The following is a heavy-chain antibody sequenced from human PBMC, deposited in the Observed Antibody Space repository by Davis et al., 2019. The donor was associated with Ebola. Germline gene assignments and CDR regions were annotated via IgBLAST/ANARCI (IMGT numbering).Heavy chain of an antibody. V-gene: IGHV3-23*01. Sequence: GESLKISCAASEFIFRGHAMSWVRQAPGKGLEWVSSISGSGGSTHYADSVKGRFTISRDNSKNTLYLQMNSLRAEETAVYYCAKTLWGGMDVWGQGTTVTVSS. CDR1: EFIFRGHA. D-gene: IGHD3-16*01. CDR3: AKTLWGGMDV. CDR2: ISGSGGST. J-gene: IGHJ6*02.